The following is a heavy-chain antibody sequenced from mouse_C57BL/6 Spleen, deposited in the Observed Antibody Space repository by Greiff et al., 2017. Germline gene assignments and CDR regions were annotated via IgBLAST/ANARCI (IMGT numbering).Heavy chain of an antibody. CDR3: ARGVYYGSSSLAY. Sequence: VQLQESGAELARPGASVKMSCKASGYTFTSYTMHWVKQRPGQGLEWIGYINPSRGYTKYNQKFKDKATLTAAKSSSTTYMQLRSLTSDDSSVYDCARGVYYGSSSLAYWGQGTLVTVSA. J-gene: IGHJ3*01. CDR1: GYTFTSYT. CDR2: INPSRGYT. D-gene: IGHD1-1*01. V-gene: IGHV1-4*01.